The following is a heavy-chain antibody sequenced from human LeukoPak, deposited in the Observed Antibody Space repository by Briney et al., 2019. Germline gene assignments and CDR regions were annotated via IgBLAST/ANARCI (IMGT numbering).Heavy chain of an antibody. Sequence: GASVKVSCKASGYTFTSYDINWVRQATGQGLEWMGWMNPNSGNTGYAQKFQGRVTITRNTSISTAYMELSSLRSDDTAVYYCARSDAYYYDSRALALPPDYWGQGTVVTVSS. CDR3: ARSDAYYYDSRALALPPDY. CDR2: MNPNSGNT. D-gene: IGHD3-22*01. J-gene: IGHJ4*02. CDR1: GYTFTSYD. V-gene: IGHV1-8*03.